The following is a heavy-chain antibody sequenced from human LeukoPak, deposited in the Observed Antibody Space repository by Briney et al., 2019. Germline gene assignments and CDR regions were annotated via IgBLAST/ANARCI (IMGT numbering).Heavy chain of an antibody. D-gene: IGHD2-8*01. Sequence: PGGSQRLSCAASEFTFSEYWMHWLRQAPGEGPVWLTRIDTDGTFTVYADSVKGRLTISRDNAKHTLYLQMNGLRVEDTAVYYCVRGSNGWNGMDVWGQGTTVTVSS. CDR3: VRGSNGWNGMDV. CDR2: IDTDGTFT. J-gene: IGHJ6*02. CDR1: EFTFSEYW. V-gene: IGHV3-74*01.